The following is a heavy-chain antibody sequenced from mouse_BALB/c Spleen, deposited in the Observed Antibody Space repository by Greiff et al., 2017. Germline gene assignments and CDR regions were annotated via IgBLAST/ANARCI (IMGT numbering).Heavy chain of an antibody. D-gene: IGHD2-4*01. Sequence: VKLQESGPGLVAPSQSLSITCTVSGFSLSRYSVHWVRQPPGKGLEWLGMIWGGGSTDYNSALKARLSISKDNSKSQVFLKMNSLQTDDTAMYYCARNEAYDYAWFAYWGQGTLVTVSA. CDR1: GFSLSRYS. CDR2: IWGGGST. CDR3: ARNEAYDYAWFAY. V-gene: IGHV2-6-4*01. J-gene: IGHJ3*01.